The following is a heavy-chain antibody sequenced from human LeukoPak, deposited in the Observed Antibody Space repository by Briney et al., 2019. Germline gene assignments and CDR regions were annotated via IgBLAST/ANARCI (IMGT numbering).Heavy chain of an antibody. D-gene: IGHD3-22*01. CDR3: ARSSRMIVVVPDY. CDR1: GFTFSDYY. CDR2: ISSSGSTI. Sequence: GGSLRLSCAASGFTFSDYYMSWIRQAPGKGLEWVSYISSSGSTIYYADSVKGRFTISRDNAKNSQYLQMNSLRAEDTAVYYCARSSRMIVVVPDYWGQGTLVTVSS. J-gene: IGHJ4*02. V-gene: IGHV3-11*01.